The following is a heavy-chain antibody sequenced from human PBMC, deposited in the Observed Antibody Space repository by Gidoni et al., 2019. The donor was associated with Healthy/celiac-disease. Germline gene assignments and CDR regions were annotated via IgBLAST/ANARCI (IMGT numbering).Heavy chain of an antibody. Sequence: QVQLVESGGGVVQPGRSLRLSCAASGFPFRSYGMHWVRQAPGKGLEWVAVISYDGSNKYYADSVKGRFTISRDNSKNTLYLQMNSLRAEDTAVYYCAKDRGFGPAADTLVDYWGQGTLVTVSS. CDR3: AKDRGFGPAADTLVDY. J-gene: IGHJ4*02. CDR1: GFPFRSYG. D-gene: IGHD2-2*01. V-gene: IGHV3-30*18. CDR2: ISYDGSNK.